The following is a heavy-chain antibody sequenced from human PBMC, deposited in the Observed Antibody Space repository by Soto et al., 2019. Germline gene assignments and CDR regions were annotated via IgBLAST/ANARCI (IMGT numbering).Heavy chain of an antibody. CDR1: GFSLSTSGVG. Sequence: QITLKESGPTLVKPTQPLTLTCSFSGFSLSTSGVGVGWIRQPPGKALEWLALIYWDDDKRYSPSLRSRLTVTTYTSKRQVALIMTNMAPVDTATYYCAQSRCGCDCLQSYASHYYYGMDVWGQGTTVTVSS. V-gene: IGHV2-5*02. J-gene: IGHJ6*02. D-gene: IGHD2-21*02. CDR2: IYWDDDK. CDR3: AQSRCGCDCLQSYASHYYYGMDV.